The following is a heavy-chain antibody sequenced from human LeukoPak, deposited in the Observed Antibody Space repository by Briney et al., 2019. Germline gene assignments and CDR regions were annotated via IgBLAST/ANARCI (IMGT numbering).Heavy chain of an antibody. CDR1: GFSFSSYS. CDR2: ITRSSSSI. Sequence: PGGSLRLSCVASGFSFSSYSMSWVRQAPGKGLEWVSAITRSSSSIYYADSVNGRFTISRDNAKRSVYLQMNSLRAEDTAVYYCTSELYFSDGSGLWVPATMVTVSS. D-gene: IGHD3-22*01. J-gene: IGHJ3*01. CDR3: TSELYFSDGSGL. V-gene: IGHV3-21*01.